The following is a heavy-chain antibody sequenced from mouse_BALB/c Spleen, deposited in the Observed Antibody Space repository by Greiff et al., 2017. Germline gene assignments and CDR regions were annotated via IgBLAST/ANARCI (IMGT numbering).Heavy chain of an antibody. Sequence: QVQLQQSGAELMKPGASVKISCKATGYTFSSYWIEWVKQRPGHGLEWIGEILPGSGSTNYNEKFKGKATFTADTSSNTAYMQLSSLTSEDSAVYYCARGGFYYGSSLYAMDYWGQGTSVTVSS. J-gene: IGHJ4*01. D-gene: IGHD1-1*01. CDR1: GYTFSSYW. CDR2: ILPGSGST. CDR3: ARGGFYYGSSLYAMDY. V-gene: IGHV1-9*01.